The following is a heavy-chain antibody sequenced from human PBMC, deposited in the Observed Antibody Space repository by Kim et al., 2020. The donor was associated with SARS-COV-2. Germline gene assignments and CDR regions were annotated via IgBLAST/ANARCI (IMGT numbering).Heavy chain of an antibody. CDR3: ARAMVRGVIIIRHYYYGMDV. CDR2: INSDGSST. Sequence: GGSLRLSCAASGFTFSSYWMHWVRQAPGKGLVWVSRINSDGSSTSYADSVKGRFTISRDNAKNTLYLQMNSLRAEDTAVYYCARAMVRGVIIIRHYYYGMDVWGQGTTVTVS. CDR1: GFTFSSYW. J-gene: IGHJ6*02. V-gene: IGHV3-74*01. D-gene: IGHD3-10*01.